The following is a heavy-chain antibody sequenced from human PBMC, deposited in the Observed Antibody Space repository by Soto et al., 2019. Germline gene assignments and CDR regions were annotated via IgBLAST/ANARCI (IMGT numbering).Heavy chain of an antibody. CDR3: EKVFCSGGGGLRVDYYYYMDV. V-gene: IGHV3-23*01. D-gene: IGHD2-15*01. J-gene: IGHJ6*03. CDR2: ISGSGST. CDR1: GFTFNNYA. Sequence: QLLESGGGLVQPGGSLRLSCAASGFTFNNYAMTWVRQAPGKGLEWVSTISGSGSTYFADSVKGRFTISRDSSKNTLYLQMNSLRAEDSAVYYCEKVFCSGGGGLRVDYYYYMDVWGTGTTVTVS.